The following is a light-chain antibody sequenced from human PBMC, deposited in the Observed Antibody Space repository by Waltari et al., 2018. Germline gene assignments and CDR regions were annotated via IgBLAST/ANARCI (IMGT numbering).Light chain of an antibody. V-gene: IGLV2-11*01. CDR1: SSDVGGHNY. CDR2: DVN. Sequence: QSALTQPRSMSGSPGQAVTISCSGTSSDVGGHNYVTWYQQHPGKAPKLVIYDVNNRPSGVPERFPGSKSGNTASLTISGLQSEDEADYYCCSFAGGFTWVFGEGTRLTVL. J-gene: IGLJ3*02. CDR3: CSFAGGFTWV.